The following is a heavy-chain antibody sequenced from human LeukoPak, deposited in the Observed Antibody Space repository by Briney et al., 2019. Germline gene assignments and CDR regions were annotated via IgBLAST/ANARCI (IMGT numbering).Heavy chain of an antibody. CDR2: IFHTGSI. J-gene: IGHJ3*01. V-gene: IGHV4-38-2*01. CDR3: VRMGVSYYYDSSTYYPVAFDV. Sequence: SETLSLTFGVSGYSISGGYYWGWIRQSPGKGLEWIATIFHTGSIYHNPSLKSRVILSVDTSKNQFSLILTSVTAADTAVYYCVRMGVSYYYDSSTYYPVAFDVWGQGTMVTVSS. CDR1: GYSISGGYY. D-gene: IGHD3-22*01.